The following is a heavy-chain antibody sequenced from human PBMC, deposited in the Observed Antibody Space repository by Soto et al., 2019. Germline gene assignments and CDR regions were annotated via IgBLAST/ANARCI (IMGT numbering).Heavy chain of an antibody. CDR3: AREWDGSGWYTTLYYYGMDV. V-gene: IGHV3-30-3*01. CDR1: GFTFSSYA. J-gene: IGHJ6*02. CDR2: ISYDGSNK. Sequence: PGGSLRLSCAASGFTFSSYAMHWVRQAPGKGLEWVAVISYDGSNKYYADSVKGRFTISRDNSKNTLYLQMNSLRAEDTAVYYCAREWDGSGWYTTLYYYGMDVWGQGTTVTVSS. D-gene: IGHD6-19*01.